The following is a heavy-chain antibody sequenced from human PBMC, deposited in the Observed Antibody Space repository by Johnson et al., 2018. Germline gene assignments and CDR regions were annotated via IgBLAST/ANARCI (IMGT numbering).Heavy chain of an antibody. V-gene: IGHV3-11*04. CDR1: GFIFSDYY. D-gene: IGHD3-3*01. CDR3: AREIL. Sequence: QVQLVESGGGLVKPGGSQRLSCAASGFIFSDYYMSWIRQAPGKGLEWVSYISSGSGSNIRYVDSVKGRFTISRDNAKSSLYLQMNSLRAEDTAVYYCAREILWGQGTLVTVSS. J-gene: IGHJ4*02. CDR2: ISSGSGSNI.